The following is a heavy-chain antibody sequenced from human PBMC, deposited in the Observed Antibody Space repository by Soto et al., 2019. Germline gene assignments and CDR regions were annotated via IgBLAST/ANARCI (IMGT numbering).Heavy chain of an antibody. Sequence: EVQLVESGGGVVQPGGSLRLSCAASGFTFSSYWMHWVRQAPGKGLVWVSRINSDGSSTSYADSVKGRFTISRDNAKNTLYLQMNSLRAEDTAVYYCAREVYDFWSGYYMYYYGMDVGGQGTTVTVSS. V-gene: IGHV3-74*01. CDR3: AREVYDFWSGYYMYYYGMDV. J-gene: IGHJ6*02. CDR2: INSDGSST. D-gene: IGHD3-3*01. CDR1: GFTFSSYW.